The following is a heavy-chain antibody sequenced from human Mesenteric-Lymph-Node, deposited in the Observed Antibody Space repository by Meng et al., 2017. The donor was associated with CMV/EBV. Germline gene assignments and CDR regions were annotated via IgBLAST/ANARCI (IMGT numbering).Heavy chain of an antibody. CDR3: ARGRRITIFGVVIGDPRYYYYGMDV. V-gene: IGHV4-34*01. D-gene: IGHD3-3*01. Sequence: GSLRLSCAVYGGSFSGYYWSWIRQPPGKGLEWIGEINHSGSTNYNPSLKRRVTISVDTSKNQFSLKMSSVTAADTAVYYCARGRRITIFGVVIGDPRYYYYGMDVWGQGTTVTVSS. CDR1: GGSFSGYY. CDR2: INHSGST. J-gene: IGHJ6*02.